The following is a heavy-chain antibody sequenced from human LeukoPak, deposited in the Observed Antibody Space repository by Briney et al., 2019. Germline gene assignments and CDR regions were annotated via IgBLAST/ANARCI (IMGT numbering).Heavy chain of an antibody. CDR1: GYSFTSYW. CDR3: ARRPGDSSGDYYYDMDV. CDR2: IYPGDSDT. J-gene: IGHJ6*02. Sequence: GESLKISCKGSGYSFTSYWIGWVRQMPGKGLEWMGIIYPGDSDTRYSPSFQGQVTISADKSISTAYLQWSSLKASDTAMYYCARRPGDSSGDYYYDMDVWGQGTTVTVPS. V-gene: IGHV5-51*01. D-gene: IGHD3-22*01.